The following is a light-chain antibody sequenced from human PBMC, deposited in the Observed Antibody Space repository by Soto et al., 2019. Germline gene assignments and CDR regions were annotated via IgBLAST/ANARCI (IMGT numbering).Light chain of an antibody. V-gene: IGKV3-11*01. CDR3: QQRSNWPRT. CDR2: DAF. Sequence: PGERATLSCRASQSVDSYLAWYQHKPGQAPRLLIYDAFNRATGIPARFSGSGSGTDFTLTISSLAPEDFAVYYCQQRSNWPRTFGHGTKLEIK. J-gene: IGKJ1*01. CDR1: QSVDSY.